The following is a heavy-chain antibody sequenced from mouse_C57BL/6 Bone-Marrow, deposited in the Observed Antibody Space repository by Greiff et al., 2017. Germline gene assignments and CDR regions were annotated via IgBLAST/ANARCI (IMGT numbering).Heavy chain of an antibody. J-gene: IGHJ1*03. CDR3: TRDDYGSSYPHWYFDV. CDR2: IDPETGGT. D-gene: IGHD1-1*01. V-gene: IGHV1-15*01. CDR1: GYTFTDYE. Sequence: QVQLQQSGAELVRPGASVTLSCKASGYTFTDYEMHWVKQTPVHGLEWIGAIDPETGGTASNQKFKGKAILTAGKSSSTADMESRSLTAEDSAVYDCTRDDYGSSYPHWYFDVWGTGTTVTVSA.